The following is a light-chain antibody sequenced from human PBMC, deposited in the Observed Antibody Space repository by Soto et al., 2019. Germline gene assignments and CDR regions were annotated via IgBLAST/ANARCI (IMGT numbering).Light chain of an antibody. J-gene: IGKJ1*01. CDR3: QQYYSYPRT. CDR1: QGISSY. V-gene: IGKV1-8*01. CDR2: AAS. Sequence: AIRLTQSPSSLSASPGDRATISCGASQGISSYLAWYQQKPGKAPKILIYAASSLQSAGTSRFFGSGAWTEFTITISCMKAEEFLTYYCQQYYSYPRTFGQGTQVDIK.